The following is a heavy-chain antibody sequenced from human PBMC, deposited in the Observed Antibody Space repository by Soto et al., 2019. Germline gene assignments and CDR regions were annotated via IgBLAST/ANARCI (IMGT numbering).Heavy chain of an antibody. Sequence: SETLSLTCTVSGGSISSGDYYWSWIRQPPGKGLEWIGYIYYSGSTYYNPSLKSRVTISVDTSKNQFSLKLSSVTTADTAVYYCAWGTYCSGGSCPSRYYYGMDVWGQGTTVTVSS. D-gene: IGHD2-15*01. CDR2: IYYSGST. CDR3: AWGTYCSGGSCPSRYYYGMDV. CDR1: GGSISSGDYY. V-gene: IGHV4-30-4*01. J-gene: IGHJ6*02.